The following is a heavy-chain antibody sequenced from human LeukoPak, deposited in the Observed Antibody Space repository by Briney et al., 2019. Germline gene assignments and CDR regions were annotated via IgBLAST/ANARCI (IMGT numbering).Heavy chain of an antibody. CDR2: IKQDGSEK. J-gene: IGHJ6*03. Sequence: PGGSLRPSCAASGFTFSSYWMSWVRQAPGKGLEWVANIKQDGSEKYYVDSVKGRFTISRDNAKNSLYLQMNSLRAEDTAVYYCARGAPQHGLASFMDVWGKGTTVTVSS. CDR1: GFTFSSYW. D-gene: IGHD3-3*02. CDR3: ARGAPQHGLASFMDV. V-gene: IGHV3-7*01.